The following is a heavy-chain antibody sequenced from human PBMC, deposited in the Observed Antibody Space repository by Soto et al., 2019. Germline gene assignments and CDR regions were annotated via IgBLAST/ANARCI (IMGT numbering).Heavy chain of an antibody. CDR3: ASASVVTAMNGGCADY. D-gene: IGHD2-21*02. CDR2: IIPIFGTA. CDR1: GGTFSSYA. Sequence: SVKVSCKASGGTFSSYAISWVRQAPGQGLEWMGGIIPIFGTANYAQKFQGRVTITADESTSTAYMELSSLRSEDTAVYYCASASVVTAMNGGCADYWGQGTLLTVPQ. V-gene: IGHV1-69*13. J-gene: IGHJ4*02.